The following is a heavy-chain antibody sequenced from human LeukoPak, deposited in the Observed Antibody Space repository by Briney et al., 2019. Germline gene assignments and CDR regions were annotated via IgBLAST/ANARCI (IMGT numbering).Heavy chain of an antibody. D-gene: IGHD2-8*01. V-gene: IGHV3-21*01. CDR1: GFTLSRYS. J-gene: IGHJ3*02. CDR3: ARQKLYPAAFDI. Sequence: PGGSLRLSCAASGFTLSRYSMNWVRQAPGKGLEWVSSISTSSSYIYYADSVKGRFTISRDNAKNSLYLQMNSLRAEDTAVYYCARQKLYPAAFDIWGQGTMVTVSS. CDR2: ISTSSSYI.